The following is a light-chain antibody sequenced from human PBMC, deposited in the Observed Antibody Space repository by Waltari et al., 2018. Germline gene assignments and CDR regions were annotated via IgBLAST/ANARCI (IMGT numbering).Light chain of an antibody. Sequence: DIVMTQSPDSLAVYLGERATLNWKYSQSVLYSSNNKNYLAWYQQKPGQPPKLLIYCASTRESGVPDRFSGSGSGTYFTLTISSLQAEDVAVYYCQQYYSTPRTFGQGTKVEIK. CDR1: QSVLYSSNNKNY. V-gene: IGKV4-1*01. CDR3: QQYYSTPRT. CDR2: CAS. J-gene: IGKJ1*01.